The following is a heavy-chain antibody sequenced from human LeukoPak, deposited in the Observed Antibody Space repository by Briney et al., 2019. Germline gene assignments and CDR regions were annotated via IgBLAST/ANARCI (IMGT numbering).Heavy chain of an antibody. V-gene: IGHV1-2*02. CDR2: INPNSGGT. J-gene: IGHJ5*02. CDR1: GYTFNGYY. D-gene: IGHD2-2*01. Sequence: ASVKVSCKASGYTFNGYYMHWVRQAPGQGLEWMGWINPNSGGTNYAQKFQGRVTMTRDTSISTAYMELSRLRSDDTAVYYCARDEGRRRGYQLQIEDEHWFDPWGQGTLVTVSS. CDR3: ARDEGRRRGYQLQIEDEHWFDP.